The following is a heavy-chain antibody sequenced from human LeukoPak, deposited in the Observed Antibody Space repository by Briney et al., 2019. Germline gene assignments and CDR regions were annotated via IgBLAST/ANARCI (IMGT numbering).Heavy chain of an antibody. J-gene: IGHJ4*02. D-gene: IGHD2-2*01. CDR3: ARGGDCSSTSCHLDY. CDR1: GFTFSSYW. Sequence: GGSLRLSCAASGFTFSSYWTSWVRQAPGKGLEWVANIKQDGSEKYYVDSVKGRFTISRDNAKNSLYLQMNSLRAEDTAVYYCARGGDCSSTSCHLDYWGQGTLVTVSS. V-gene: IGHV3-7*01. CDR2: IKQDGSEK.